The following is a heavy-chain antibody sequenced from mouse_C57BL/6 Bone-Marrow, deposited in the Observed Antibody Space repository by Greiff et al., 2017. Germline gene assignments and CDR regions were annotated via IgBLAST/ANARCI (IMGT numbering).Heavy chain of an antibody. V-gene: IGHV1-19*01. CDR3: AREGLCLAMDY. Sequence: EVKLLESGPVLVKPGASVKMSCKASGYTFTDYYMNWVKQSHGKSLEWIGVINPYNGGNSYNQKFKGKATLTVYQSSSPSYMVHNILTSDDSAVYYCAREGLCLAMDYGGQGTSVTVSS. J-gene: IGHJ4*01. CDR2: INPYNGGN. CDR1: GYTFTDYY. D-gene: IGHD2-3*01.